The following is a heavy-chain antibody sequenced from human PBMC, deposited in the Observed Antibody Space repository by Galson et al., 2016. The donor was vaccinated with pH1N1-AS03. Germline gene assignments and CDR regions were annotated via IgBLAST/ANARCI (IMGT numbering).Heavy chain of an antibody. CDR3: AQDDYYGSGRLDY. V-gene: IGHV3-30*18. D-gene: IGHD3-10*01. CDR1: GFTFSSHG. CDR2: ISYDGDNK. J-gene: IGHJ4*02. Sequence: SLRLSCAASGFTFSSHGTHWVRQAPGKGLEWVAVISYDGDNKYYADSVKGRFTISRDDFKNTVYLQMNSLRAEDTAVYYCAQDDYYGSGRLDYWGQGTLVTVSS.